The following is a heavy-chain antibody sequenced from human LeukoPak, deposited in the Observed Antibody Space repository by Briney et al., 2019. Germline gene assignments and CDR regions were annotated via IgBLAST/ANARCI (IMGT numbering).Heavy chain of an antibody. CDR1: GFTFSTYA. V-gene: IGHV3-33*01. D-gene: IGHD2-21*02. J-gene: IGHJ4*02. CDR3: AINPGDCDDFDY. Sequence: GGSLRLSCAASGFTFSTYAMHWVRQAPGKGLEWVAVIWYDGSDQFYADSVKGRFTISRDNSNNMLYLQMNSLRADDTALYYCAINPGDCDDFDYWGQGTLVTVSS. CDR2: IWYDGSDQ.